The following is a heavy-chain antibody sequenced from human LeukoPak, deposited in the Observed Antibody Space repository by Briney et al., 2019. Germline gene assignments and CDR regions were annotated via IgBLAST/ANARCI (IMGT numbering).Heavy chain of an antibody. CDR2: IHYSGST. CDR1: GGSISSNSYY. D-gene: IGHD3-10*01. Sequence: SETLSLTCTVSGGSISSNSYYWGWIRQPPGKGLEWVGSIHYSGSTYYNPSLKSRVAISVGTSKNQFSLRLNSVTAADTAMYYCARGSGTYYVYNWFHPWGQGTLVTVSS. V-gene: IGHV4-39*07. J-gene: IGHJ5*02. CDR3: ARGSGTYYVYNWFHP.